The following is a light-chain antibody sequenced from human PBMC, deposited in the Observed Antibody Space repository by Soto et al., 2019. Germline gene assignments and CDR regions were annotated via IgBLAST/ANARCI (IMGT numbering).Light chain of an antibody. CDR2: VGTGGIVG. CDR3: GADHGSGSNFVYV. J-gene: IGLJ1*01. V-gene: IGLV9-49*01. CDR1: SGYSNYK. Sequence: QLVLTQPPSASASLGASVTLTCTLSSGYSNYKVDWYQQRPGKGPRFVMRVGTGGIVGSKGDGIPDRFSVLGSGLNRYLTIKNIQEEDESDYTCGADHGSGSNFVYVFGTGTKLTVL.